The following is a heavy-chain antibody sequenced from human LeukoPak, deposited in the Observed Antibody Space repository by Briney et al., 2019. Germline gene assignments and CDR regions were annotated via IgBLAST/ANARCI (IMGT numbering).Heavy chain of an antibody. D-gene: IGHD5-12*01. CDR2: ISYDGSNK. CDR3: AKDRGKSGYDAFDY. J-gene: IGHJ4*02. V-gene: IGHV3-30*18. Sequence: GGSLRLSCAASGFTFSSYGMHWVRQAPGKGLEWVAVISYDGSNKYYADSVKGRFTISRDNPKNTLYLQMNSLRAEDTAVYYCAKDRGKSGYDAFDYRGQGTLVTVSS. CDR1: GFTFSSYG.